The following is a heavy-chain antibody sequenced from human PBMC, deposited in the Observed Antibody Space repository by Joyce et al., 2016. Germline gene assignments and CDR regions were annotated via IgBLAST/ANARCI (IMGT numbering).Heavy chain of an antibody. CDR3: AKADYGDKIDAFDI. Sequence: EVQLVESGGGLVQPGGSLSLSCAASGLTFSSYSMNWVRQVPGKGMEWVSYISSRSSTISYADSVKGGFTIARDNAKNSLYLQMNSLRAEDTAVYYFAKADYGDKIDAFDIWGQGTMVTVSS. CDR2: ISSRSSTI. D-gene: IGHD4-17*01. J-gene: IGHJ3*02. V-gene: IGHV3-48*01. CDR1: GLTFSSYS.